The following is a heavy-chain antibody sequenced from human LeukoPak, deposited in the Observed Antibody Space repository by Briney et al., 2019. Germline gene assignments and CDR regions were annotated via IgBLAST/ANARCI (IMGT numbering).Heavy chain of an antibody. Sequence: SETLSLTCTVSGGSISSGDYYWRWIRQPPGTGLEWIGYIYHSGSTSYNPSLKSRLTLSADTSKNQFSLKLSSVTAADTAVYYCARTYYDILTGSGNWFDPWGQGTLVTVSS. CDR1: GGSISSGDYY. V-gene: IGHV4-30-4*01. J-gene: IGHJ5*02. CDR2: IYHSGST. CDR3: ARTYYDILTGSGNWFDP. D-gene: IGHD3-9*01.